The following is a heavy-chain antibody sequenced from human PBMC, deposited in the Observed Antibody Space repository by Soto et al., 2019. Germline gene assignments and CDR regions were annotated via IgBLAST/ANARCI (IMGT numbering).Heavy chain of an antibody. CDR1: GYTFTSYG. CDR2: ISAYNGNT. J-gene: IGHJ5*02. Sequence: ASVKVSCKASGYTFTSYGISWVRQAPGQGLEWMGWISAYNGNTNYAQKLQGRVTMTTDTSTSTAYMELWSLRSDDTAVYYCARDPRPRRIVGATSWFHPWGQGTLVTVSS. V-gene: IGHV1-18*04. D-gene: IGHD1-26*01. CDR3: ARDPRPRRIVGATSWFHP.